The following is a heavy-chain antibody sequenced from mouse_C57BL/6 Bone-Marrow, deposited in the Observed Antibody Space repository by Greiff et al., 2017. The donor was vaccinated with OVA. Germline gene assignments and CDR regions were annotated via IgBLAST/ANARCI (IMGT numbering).Heavy chain of an antibody. Sequence: VHVKQSGPELVKPGASVKIPCKASGYTFTDYNMDWVKQSHGKSLEWIGDINPNNGGTIYNQKFKGKATLTVDKSSSTAYMELRSLTSEDTAVYYCAREGDSSGYPWFAYWGQGTLVTVSA. CDR2: INPNNGGT. CDR1: GYTFTDYN. V-gene: IGHV1-18*01. D-gene: IGHD3-2*02. CDR3: AREGDSSGYPWFAY. J-gene: IGHJ3*01.